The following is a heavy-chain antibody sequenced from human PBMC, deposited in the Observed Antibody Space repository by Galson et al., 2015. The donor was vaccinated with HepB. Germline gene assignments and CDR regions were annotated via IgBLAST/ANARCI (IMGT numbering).Heavy chain of an antibody. Sequence: SLRLSCAASGFTFRNHDMHWVRQAPGKGLEWVAFISYDGTDKYYADSVKGRFTISRDNSKNTLCLQMNSLGAEDTAVYYCARESYCSGGSCYSSYFQHWGQGTLVTVSS. CDR3: ARESYCSGGSCYSSYFQH. CDR1: GFTFRNHD. D-gene: IGHD2-15*01. CDR2: ISYDGTDK. V-gene: IGHV3-30*03. J-gene: IGHJ1*01.